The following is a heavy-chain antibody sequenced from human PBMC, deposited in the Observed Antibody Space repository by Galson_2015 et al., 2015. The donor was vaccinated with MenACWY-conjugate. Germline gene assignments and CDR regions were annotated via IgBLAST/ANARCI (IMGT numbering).Heavy chain of an antibody. V-gene: IGHV1-18*01. J-gene: IGHJ5*02. CDR1: GYTFTTYR. CDR2: ISAYTGDT. Sequence: SVKVSCKASGYTFTTYRVTWVRQAPGQGLEWMGWISAYTGDTNYAQTLQGRVTMSTDTSTSTAYLELRNLRSDDTAVNYCARDGSRVIEAAATRGNWFDPWGQGTLVIVSS. CDR3: ARDGSRVIEAAATRGNWFDP. D-gene: IGHD2-15*01.